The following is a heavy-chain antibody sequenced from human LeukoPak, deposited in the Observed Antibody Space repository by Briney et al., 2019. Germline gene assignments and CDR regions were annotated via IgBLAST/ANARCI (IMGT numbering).Heavy chain of an antibody. CDR1: GGSFKSYY. J-gene: IGHJ4*02. CDR3: AALTRGGLARFAY. Sequence: PSETLSLTCTVSGGSFKSYYRSWIRQPPGKGLEWIGYIYYSGSTNYNPSLKSRLTISVDTSKNQFSLKLSSVTAADTAVYYCAALTRGGLARFAYWGQGTLVTVSS. CDR2: IYYSGST. D-gene: IGHD3/OR15-3a*01. V-gene: IGHV4-59*08.